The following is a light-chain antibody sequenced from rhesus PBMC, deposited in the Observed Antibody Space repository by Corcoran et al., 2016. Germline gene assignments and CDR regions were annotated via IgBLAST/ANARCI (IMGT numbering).Light chain of an antibody. CDR2: KAS. J-gene: IGKJ1*01. V-gene: IGKV1-21*01. CDR1: QGISSW. Sequence: DIQMTQSPSSLSASVGDTVTITCRASQGISSWLAWYQQRPRKAPKLLIYKASRLQSGVPSRFSGSGTGTDFTLTNSSLQSEDFAPYYCQQYNRRPWTFGQGTKVEIK. CDR3: QQYNRRPWT.